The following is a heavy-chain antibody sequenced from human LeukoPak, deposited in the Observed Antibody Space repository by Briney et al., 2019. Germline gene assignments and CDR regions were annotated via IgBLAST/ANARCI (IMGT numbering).Heavy chain of an antibody. D-gene: IGHD3-22*01. CDR1: GFTFGDYA. J-gene: IGHJ4*02. V-gene: IGHV3-49*03. Sequence: PGGSLRLSCTASGFTFGDYAMSWFRQAPGKGLEWVGFIRSKAYGGTTEYAASVKGRFTISRDDSKSIAYLQMNSLKTEDTAVYYCTRLNYYYDSSGYLFDYWGQGTLVTVSS. CDR3: TRLNYYYDSSGYLFDY. CDR2: IRSKAYGGTT.